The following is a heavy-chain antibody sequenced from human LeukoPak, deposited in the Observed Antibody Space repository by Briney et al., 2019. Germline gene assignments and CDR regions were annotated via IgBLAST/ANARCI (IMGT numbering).Heavy chain of an antibody. V-gene: IGHV3-23*01. CDR3: AKSYNGYESKPDY. Sequence: PGRSLRLSCAASGFTFSSYAMSWVRQAPGKGPEWVSSISNSGGRTFYTDSVKGRFTISRDNSKITLYLQMNSLRAEDTAVYYCAKSYNGYESKPDYWGQGTLVTVSS. CDR1: GFTFSSYA. J-gene: IGHJ4*02. D-gene: IGHD5-12*01. CDR2: ISNSGGRT.